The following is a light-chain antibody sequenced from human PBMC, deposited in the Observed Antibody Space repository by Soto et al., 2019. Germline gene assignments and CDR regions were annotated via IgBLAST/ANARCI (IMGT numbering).Light chain of an antibody. CDR2: GAS. V-gene: IGKV3-20*01. Sequence: EIVLTQSPGTLSLSPGERATLSCRASQSVSSSYLAWYQQKPGQAPRLLIYGASSRAIGIPDRFSGSGSGTVFTLTISRLEPEDFAVYYCQQYGSSPRTFGQGTRLEIK. CDR1: QSVSSSY. CDR3: QQYGSSPRT. J-gene: IGKJ5*01.